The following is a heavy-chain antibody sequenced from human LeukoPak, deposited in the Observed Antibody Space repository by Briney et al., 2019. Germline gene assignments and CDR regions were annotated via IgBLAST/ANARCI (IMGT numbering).Heavy chain of an antibody. Sequence: SETLSLTCTVSGGSISSSSYYWGWIRQPPGKGLEWIGTPYYSGSTSYNPSLKSRITISADTSKNQFSLKLSSVTAADTAVYYCARTNVASSAWIDYWGQGTLVTVSS. D-gene: IGHD6-19*01. CDR2: PYYSGST. CDR3: ARTNVASSAWIDY. V-gene: IGHV4-39*01. J-gene: IGHJ4*02. CDR1: GGSISSSSYY.